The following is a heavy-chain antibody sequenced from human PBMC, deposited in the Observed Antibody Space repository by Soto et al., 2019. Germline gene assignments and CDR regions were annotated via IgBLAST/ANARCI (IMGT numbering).Heavy chain of an antibody. CDR3: ARGEGGYDYVGYYYYMDV. CDR2: ISSSSSYI. Sequence: SLRLSCAVSGFTFSSYSMNWVRQAPGKGLEWVSSISSSSSYIYYADSVKGRFTISRDNAKNSLYLQMNSLRAEDTAVYYCARGEGGYDYVGYYYYMDVWGKGTTVTVSS. CDR1: GFTFSSYS. V-gene: IGHV3-21*01. D-gene: IGHD5-12*01. J-gene: IGHJ6*03.